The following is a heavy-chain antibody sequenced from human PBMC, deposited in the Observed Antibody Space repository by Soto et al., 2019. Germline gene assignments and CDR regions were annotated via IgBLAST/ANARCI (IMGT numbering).Heavy chain of an antibody. CDR1: GGTFSSYA. V-gene: IGHV1-69*13. J-gene: IGHJ6*02. D-gene: IGHD5-18*01. CDR2: IIPIFGTA. Sequence: SAVKACCKASGGTFSSYAISWVRQAPGQGLEWMGGIIPIFGTANYAQKFQGRVTITADESTSTAYMELSSLRSEDTAVYYCARATAMVRTGDSYYGMDGWGQGTPGTVSS. CDR3: ARATAMVRTGDSYYGMDG.